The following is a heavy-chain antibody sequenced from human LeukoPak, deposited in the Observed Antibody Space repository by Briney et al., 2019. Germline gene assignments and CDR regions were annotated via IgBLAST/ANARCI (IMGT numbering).Heavy chain of an antibody. V-gene: IGHV3-23*01. D-gene: IGHD3-10*01. CDR1: GFSFSSYG. CDR2: IGGSGSST. Sequence: GGSLRLSCVASGFSFSSYGMSWVRQAPGKGLEWVSAIGGSGSSTYYPDSVKGRFTISRDNSMNTLYLQMNSLRAEDTAIYYCVRAQSGSGTYYTWFDPWGQGTLVTVSS. J-gene: IGHJ5*02. CDR3: VRAQSGSGTYYTWFDP.